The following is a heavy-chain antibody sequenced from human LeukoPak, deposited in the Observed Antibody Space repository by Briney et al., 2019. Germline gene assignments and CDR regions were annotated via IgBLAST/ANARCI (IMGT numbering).Heavy chain of an antibody. J-gene: IGHJ6*03. D-gene: IGHD2-15*01. CDR3: ARANLYCSGGSCTHYYYYYMDV. CDR1: GYTFTGYY. Sequence: ASVKVSCKASGYTFTGYYMHWVRQAPVQGLEWMGWINPNSGGTNYAQKFQGRVTMTRDTSISTAYMELSRLRSDDTAVYYCARANLYCSGGSCTHYYYYYMDVWGKGTTVTVSS. CDR2: INPNSGGT. V-gene: IGHV1-2*02.